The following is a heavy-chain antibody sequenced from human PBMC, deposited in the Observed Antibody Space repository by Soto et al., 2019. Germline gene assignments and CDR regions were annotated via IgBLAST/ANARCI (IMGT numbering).Heavy chain of an antibody. CDR1: GYSFTSYW. Sequence: LGESLKISCKGSGYSFTSYWISWVRQMPGKGLEWMGRIDPSDSYTNYSPSFQGHVTISADKSISTAYLQWSSLKASDTAMYYCATTLLPYYYYGMDVWGQGTTVTVSS. CDR3: ATTLLPYYYYGMDV. J-gene: IGHJ6*02. CDR2: IDPSDSYT. V-gene: IGHV5-10-1*01.